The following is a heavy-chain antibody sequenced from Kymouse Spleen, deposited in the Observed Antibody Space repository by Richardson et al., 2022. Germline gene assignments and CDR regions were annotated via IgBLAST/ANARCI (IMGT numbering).Heavy chain of an antibody. CDR1: GFTFSSYG. V-gene: IGHV3-33*01. D-gene: IGHD6-6*01. J-gene: IGHJ5*02. CDR2: IWYDGSNK. Sequence: QVQLVESGGGVVQPGRSLRLSCAASGFTFSSYGMHWVRQAPGKGLEWVAVIWYDGSNKYYADSVKGRFTISRDNSKNTLYLQMNSLRAEDTAVYYCARGRSSSSRWFDPWGQGTLVTVSS. CDR3: ARGRSSSSRWFDP.